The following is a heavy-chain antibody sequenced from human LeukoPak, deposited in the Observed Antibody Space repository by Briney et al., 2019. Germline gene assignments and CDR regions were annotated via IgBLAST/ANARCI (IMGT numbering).Heavy chain of an antibody. Sequence: PGGSLRLSCAASGFTFSCYGMSWVRQAPGKGLEWVSAISGSGGSTYYADSVKGRFTISRDNSKNTLYLQMNSLRAEDTAVYYCSKDTASSLPSFYYYYFMDVWGKGTTVTISS. CDR3: SKDTASSLPSFYYYYFMDV. D-gene: IGHD2-2*01. CDR2: ISGSGGST. J-gene: IGHJ6*03. CDR1: GFTFSCYG. V-gene: IGHV3-23*01.